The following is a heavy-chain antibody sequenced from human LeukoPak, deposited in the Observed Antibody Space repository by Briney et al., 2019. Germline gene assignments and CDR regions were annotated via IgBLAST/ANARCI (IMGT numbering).Heavy chain of an antibody. D-gene: IGHD1-26*01. V-gene: IGHV4-39*02. CDR1: GDSTSSDRYY. CDR3: ARGRPYSGGYHLDY. CDR2: IYYSGST. J-gene: IGHJ4*02. Sequence: SETQSLTCTVSGDSTSSDRYYGGWVRQPPRKGLEWIGNIYYSGSTYYNPSLKSRVTMSVDTSKNQFFLKLNSVTAADTAVYYCARGRPYSGGYHLDYWGQGTLVTVSS.